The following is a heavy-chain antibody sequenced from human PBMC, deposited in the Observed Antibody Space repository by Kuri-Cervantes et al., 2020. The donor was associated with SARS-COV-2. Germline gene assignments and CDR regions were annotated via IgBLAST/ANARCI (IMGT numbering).Heavy chain of an antibody. CDR3: ARDNGANAFDI. J-gene: IGHJ3*02. Sequence: ASVKVSCKASGYTFTSYDINWVRQATGQGLEWMGWMNPNSGNTGYAQKLQDRVTMATDTSTSTAYMELRSLRSDDTAVYYCARDNGANAFDIWGQGTMVTVSS. V-gene: IGHV1-8*02. CDR2: MNPNSGNT. CDR1: GYTFTSYD. D-gene: IGHD1-1*01.